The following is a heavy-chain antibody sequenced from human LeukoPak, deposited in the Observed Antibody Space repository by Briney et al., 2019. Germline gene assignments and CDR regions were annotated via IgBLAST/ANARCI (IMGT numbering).Heavy chain of an antibody. CDR1: GYTLTELS. J-gene: IGHJ4*02. CDR3: ATDLDFWSGYSTHFDY. V-gene: IGHV1-24*01. D-gene: IGHD3-3*01. Sequence: ASVKVSCKVSGYTLTELSMHWVRQAPGKGLEWMGGFDPEDGETIYAQKFQGRVTMTEDTPTDTAYMELSSLRSEDTAVYYCATDLDFWSGYSTHFDYWGQGTLVTVSS. CDR2: FDPEDGET.